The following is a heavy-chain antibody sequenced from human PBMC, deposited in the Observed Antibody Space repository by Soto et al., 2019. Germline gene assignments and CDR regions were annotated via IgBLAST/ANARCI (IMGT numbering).Heavy chain of an antibody. D-gene: IGHD1-26*01. CDR2: ISYDGSNK. V-gene: IGHV3-30*18. Sequence: VAVISYDGSNKYYADSVKGRFTISRDNSKNTLYLQMNSLRAEDTAVYYCAKDTRAGSGSVLDYWGQGTLVTVSS. CDR3: AKDTRAGSGSVLDY. J-gene: IGHJ4*02.